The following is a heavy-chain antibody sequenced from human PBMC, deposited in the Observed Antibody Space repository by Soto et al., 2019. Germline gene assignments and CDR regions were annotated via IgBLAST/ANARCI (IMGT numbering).Heavy chain of an antibody. D-gene: IGHD1-1*01. CDR3: ARDNNRAYDS. CDR1: GFTFSSYG. CDR2: IKPDGSRT. J-gene: IGHJ4*02. Sequence: PGGSLRLSCAASGFTFSSYGMHWVRQTPGEGLVWVSYIKPDGSRTKDADSVKGRFTISRDNARNTLYLRMNSLRAEDTAGYYCARDNNRAYDSWGRGTLVTVSS. V-gene: IGHV3-74*03.